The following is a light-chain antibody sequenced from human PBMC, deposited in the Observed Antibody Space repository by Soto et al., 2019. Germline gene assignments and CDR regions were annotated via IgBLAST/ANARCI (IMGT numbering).Light chain of an antibody. Sequence: DTPMTQSPSTLSASVGARFTITCRASQTISSWLAWYQQKPGKAPKLLIYKASTLKSGVPSRFSGSRSGTDFTLAIRSLQPEDFTTYYCQQLNIYPLAFGQGRRLEIK. CDR3: QQLNIYPLA. CDR2: KAS. CDR1: QTISSW. J-gene: IGKJ5*01. V-gene: IGKV1-5*03.